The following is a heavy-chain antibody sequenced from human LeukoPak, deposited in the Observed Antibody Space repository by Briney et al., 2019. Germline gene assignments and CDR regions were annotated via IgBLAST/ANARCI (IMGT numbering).Heavy chain of an antibody. CDR1: GFIFSDHY. CDR3: GRGRYSGSYSDY. J-gene: IGHJ4*02. CDR2: IRNKANSYTT. Sequence: QPGGSLRLSCAASGFIFSDHYMEWVRQAPGKGLEWVGRIRNKANSYTTEYAASVKGRFTISRDDSKNSLYLQMNSLKTEDTAVYYCGRGRYSGSYSDYWGQGTLVTVSS. V-gene: IGHV3-72*01. D-gene: IGHD1-26*01.